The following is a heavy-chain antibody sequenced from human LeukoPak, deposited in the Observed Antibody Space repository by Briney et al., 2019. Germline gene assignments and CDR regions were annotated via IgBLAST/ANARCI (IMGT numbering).Heavy chain of an antibody. J-gene: IGHJ3*02. CDR3: ARSPRGYSYGLDAFDI. CDR2: IYTSGST. V-gene: IGHV4-4*07. Sequence: ETLSLTCTVSGGSISSYYWSWIRQPAGKGLEWIGRIYTSGSTNYNPSLKSRVTISVDTSKNQFSLKLSSVTAADTAVYYCARSPRGYSYGLDAFDIWGQGTMVTVSS. D-gene: IGHD5-18*01. CDR1: GGSISSYY.